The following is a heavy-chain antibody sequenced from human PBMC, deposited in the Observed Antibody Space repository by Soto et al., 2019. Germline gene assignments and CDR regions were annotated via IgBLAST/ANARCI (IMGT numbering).Heavy chain of an antibody. Sequence: PSETLSLTCTVSGGSISSYYWSWIRQPPGKGLEWIGYIYYSGSTNYNPSLKSRVTISVDTSKNQFSLKLSSVTAADTAVYYCARGYCGSTSCYYADYYYYGMDVWGQGTTVTVSS. CDR2: IYYSGST. D-gene: IGHD2-2*01. V-gene: IGHV4-59*01. J-gene: IGHJ6*02. CDR1: GGSISSYY. CDR3: ARGYCGSTSCYYADYYYYGMDV.